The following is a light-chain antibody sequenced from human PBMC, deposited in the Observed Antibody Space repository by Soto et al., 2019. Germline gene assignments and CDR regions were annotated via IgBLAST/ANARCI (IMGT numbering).Light chain of an antibody. CDR1: QAIGGS. CDR2: WTS. J-gene: IGKJ2*01. V-gene: IGKV1-39*01. CDR3: QQSSITPPYT. Sequence: DVQLTQSPSSLSASIGDRVTITCRASQAIGGSLHWYQQRPGTAPKLLIYWTSTLQSGVPSRFSGGGSRPDFTLTINSLQPEDIGTYYCQQSSITPPYTFGQGTTLEI.